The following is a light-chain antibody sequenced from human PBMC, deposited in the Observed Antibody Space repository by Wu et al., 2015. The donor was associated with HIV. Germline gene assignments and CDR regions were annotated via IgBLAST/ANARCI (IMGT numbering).Light chain of an antibody. CDR2: GAS. CDR1: QSVSSSY. V-gene: IGKV3-20*01. Sequence: EIVLTQSPGTLSLSPGERATLSCRASQSVSSSYLAWYQQKPGQAPRLLIYGASSRATGIPDRFSGSGSGTDFTLTISRLEPEDFAVYYCQQYGSSPLWSFGRGTEGGDQT. CDR3: QQYGSSPLWS. J-gene: IGKJ2*03.